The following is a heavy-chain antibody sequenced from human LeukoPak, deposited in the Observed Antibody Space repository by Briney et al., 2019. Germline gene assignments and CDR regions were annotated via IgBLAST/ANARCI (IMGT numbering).Heavy chain of an antibody. CDR3: AREMYGRGVSDTNWFDP. J-gene: IGHJ5*02. CDR1: GGSFSGYY. V-gene: IGHV4-34*01. Sequence: SETLSLTCAVYGGSFSGYYWSWIRQPPGKGLEWIGEINHSGSTNYNPSLKSRVTISVATSKNQFSLKLSSVTAADTAVYYWAREMYGRGVSDTNWFDPWGQGTLVTVSS. D-gene: IGHD3-10*01. CDR2: INHSGST.